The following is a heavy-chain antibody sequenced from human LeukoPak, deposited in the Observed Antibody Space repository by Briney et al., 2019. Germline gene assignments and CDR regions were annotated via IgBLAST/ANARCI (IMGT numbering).Heavy chain of an antibody. Sequence: GGSLRLSCAASGFTFSSYWMSWVRQAPGKGLEWVANIKQDGSEKYYVDSVMGRFTISRDNAKNSLYLQMNSLRAEDTAVYYCATYHSGSYFYFDYWGQGTLVTVSS. CDR2: IKQDGSEK. CDR3: ATYHSGSYFYFDY. D-gene: IGHD1-26*01. J-gene: IGHJ4*02. CDR1: GFTFSSYW. V-gene: IGHV3-7*01.